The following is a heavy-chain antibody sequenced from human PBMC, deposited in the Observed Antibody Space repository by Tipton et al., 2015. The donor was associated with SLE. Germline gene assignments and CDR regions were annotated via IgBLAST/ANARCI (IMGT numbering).Heavy chain of an antibody. D-gene: IGHD3-10*01. CDR3: ARWVVVGAYFDS. CDR1: GGSISSSTYY. CDR2: VYSSGST. Sequence: TLSLTCSVSGGSISSSTYYWAWIRQTPGKGLEWIGSVYSSGSTYYNPSLKSQASISVDTSQNQFSLRLTSVNAADTAVYYCARWVVVGAYFDSWGQGSLVTVSS. V-gene: IGHV4-39*07. J-gene: IGHJ4*02.